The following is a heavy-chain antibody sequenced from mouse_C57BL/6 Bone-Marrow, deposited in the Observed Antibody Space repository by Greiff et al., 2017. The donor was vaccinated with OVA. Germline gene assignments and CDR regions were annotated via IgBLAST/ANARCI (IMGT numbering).Heavy chain of an antibody. V-gene: IGHV14-4*01. Sequence: VQLKESGAELVRPGASVKLSCTASGFNIKDDYMHWVKQRPEQGLEWIGWIDPENGDTEYASKFQGKATITADTSSNTAYLQLSSLTSEDTAVYYCTTAYYGSSDWYFDVWGTGTTVTVSS. CDR1: GFNIKDDY. CDR2: IDPENGDT. J-gene: IGHJ1*03. D-gene: IGHD1-1*01. CDR3: TTAYYGSSDWYFDV.